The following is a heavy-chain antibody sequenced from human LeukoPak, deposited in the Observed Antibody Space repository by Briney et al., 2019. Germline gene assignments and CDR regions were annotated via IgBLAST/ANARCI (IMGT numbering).Heavy chain of an antibody. D-gene: IGHD6-13*01. CDR3: ASYSSSSYYYGMDV. Sequence: PGGSLRLSCAASGFTFSSYSMNWVRQAPGKGLEWVSSISSSSSYKYYADSVKGRFTISRDNAKNSLYLQMNSLRAEDTAVYYCASYSSSSYYYGMDVWGQGTTVTVSS. CDR1: GFTFSSYS. J-gene: IGHJ6*02. V-gene: IGHV3-21*01. CDR2: ISSSSSYK.